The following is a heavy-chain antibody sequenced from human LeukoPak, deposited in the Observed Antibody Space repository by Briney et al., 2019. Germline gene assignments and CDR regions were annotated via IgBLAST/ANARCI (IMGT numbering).Heavy chain of an antibody. Sequence: PSETLSLTCTVSGGSISSGSYYWGWVRQHPGKGLDWIGNIFYTGSTYYNPSLKSRVSISVDTSKNQFSLKLSSVTAADTAVYYCARLPGYASGWYFDYWGQGTLVTVSS. CDR2: IFYTGST. J-gene: IGHJ4*02. CDR3: ARLPGYASGWYFDY. D-gene: IGHD6-19*01. CDR1: GGSISSGSYY. V-gene: IGHV4-39*01.